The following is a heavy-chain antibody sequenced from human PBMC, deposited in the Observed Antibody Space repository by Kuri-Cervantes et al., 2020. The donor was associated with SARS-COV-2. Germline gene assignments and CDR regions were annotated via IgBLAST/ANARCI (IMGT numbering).Heavy chain of an antibody. CDR2: INPNSGGT. CDR3: ARDRGPAAKSYSDY. CDR1: GYTFTGYY. Sequence: ASVKVSCKASGYTFTGYYMHWVRQAPGQGLEWMGWINPNSGGTNYAQKFQGRVTMTRDTSISTAYMELSRLRSDDTAVYYCARDRGPAAKSYSDYWGQGTLVTVSS. D-gene: IGHD2-2*01. V-gene: IGHV1-2*02. J-gene: IGHJ4*02.